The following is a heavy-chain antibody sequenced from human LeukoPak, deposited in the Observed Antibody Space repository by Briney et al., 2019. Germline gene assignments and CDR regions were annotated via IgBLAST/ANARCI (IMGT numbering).Heavy chain of an antibody. CDR3: ARDSGIYYDSSGYYFCDY. V-gene: IGHV1-18*01. CDR1: GYTFTSYG. J-gene: IGHJ4*02. D-gene: IGHD3-22*01. Sequence: ASVKVSCKASGYTFTSYGISWVRQAPGQGLEWMGWISAYNGNTNYAQKLQGRVTMTTDTSTSTAYMELRSLRSDDTAVYYCARDSGIYYDSSGYYFCDYWGQGTLVTVSS. CDR2: ISAYNGNT.